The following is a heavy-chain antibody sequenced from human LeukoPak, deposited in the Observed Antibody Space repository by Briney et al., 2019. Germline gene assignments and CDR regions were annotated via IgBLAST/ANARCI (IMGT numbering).Heavy chain of an antibody. D-gene: IGHD2-15*01. CDR1: GGSISSYY. CDR3: ARIWYDAFDI. V-gene: IGHV4-59*01. J-gene: IGHJ3*02. CDR2: IYYSGST. Sequence: PSETLPLTCTVSGGSISSYYWSWIRQPPGKGLEWIGYIYYSGSTNYNPSLKSRVTISVDTSKNQFSLKLSSVTAADTAVYYCARIWYDAFDIWGQGTMVTVSS.